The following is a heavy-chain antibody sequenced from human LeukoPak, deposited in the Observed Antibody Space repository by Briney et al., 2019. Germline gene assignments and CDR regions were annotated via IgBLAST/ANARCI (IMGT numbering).Heavy chain of an antibody. CDR3: AHRDTTMVRVDY. CDR1: GFTFSSYG. Sequence: GGSLRLSCAASGFTFSSYGMHWVRQAPGRGLEWVGRIKSKTDGGTTDYAAPVKGRFTISRDDSKNTLYLQMNSLTTEDTAVYFCAHRDTTMVRVDYWGQGTLVTVSS. CDR2: IKSKTDGGTT. J-gene: IGHJ4*02. V-gene: IGHV3-15*01. D-gene: IGHD5-18*01.